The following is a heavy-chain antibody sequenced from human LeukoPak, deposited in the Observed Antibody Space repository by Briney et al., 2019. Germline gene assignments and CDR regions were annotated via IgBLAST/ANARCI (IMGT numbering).Heavy chain of an antibody. CDR2: IQYDGSDK. J-gene: IGHJ4*02. V-gene: IGHV3-30*02. CDR3: AKDGGYKTRTPGY. Sequence: GGSLRLSCATSGFTFSSYDMHWVRQAPGRGLEWVASIQYDGSDKYYADSVKGRFTISRDNSKNTLYLQMNSLRTEDTAVYYCAKDGGYKTRTPGYWGQGTLVTVSS. CDR1: GFTFSSYD. D-gene: IGHD1-1*01.